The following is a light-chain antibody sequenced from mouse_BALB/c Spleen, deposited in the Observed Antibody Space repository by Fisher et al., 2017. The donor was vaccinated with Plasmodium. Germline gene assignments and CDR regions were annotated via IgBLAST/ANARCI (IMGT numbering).Light chain of an antibody. CDR3: SQSTHLPLT. V-gene: IGKV1-135*01. CDR1: QSLLDSNGRTY. CDR2: LVS. Sequence: VMTQTTLTLSVTIGQPASISCKSSQSLLDSNGRTYLNWLLQRPGQSPKRLIYLVSKLDSGVPDRFTGSGSGTDFTLKISRVEAEDLGVYFCSQSTHLPLTFGAGTKLELK. J-gene: IGKJ5*01.